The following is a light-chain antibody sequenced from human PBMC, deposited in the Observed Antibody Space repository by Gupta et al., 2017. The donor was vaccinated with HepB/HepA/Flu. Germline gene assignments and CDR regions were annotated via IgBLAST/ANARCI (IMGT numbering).Light chain of an antibody. CDR1: QNIINW. Sequence: DMQMTQSPSTLSASVGDRVTITCRTSQNIINWLAWYQQKPGEAPKVLIYKASKLGSGVPSRFSGSGSGTEFTLTSSSLQPDDSATYYCQRYDTTRTFGQGTKVEVK. J-gene: IGKJ1*01. CDR2: KAS. CDR3: QRYDTTRT. V-gene: IGKV1-5*03.